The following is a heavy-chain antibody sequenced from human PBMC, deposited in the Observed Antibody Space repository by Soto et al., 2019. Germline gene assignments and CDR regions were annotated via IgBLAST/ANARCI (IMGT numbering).Heavy chain of an antibody. J-gene: IGHJ4*02. Sequence: QVQLVQSGPEVKKPGASVKVSCKTSGYTFTSYGISWVRQAPGQGLEWMGWVSTYKGNTTYTQKFQGRVTMPTDRSTSTGQLELRSLRADDTAVYYCATRSPAFDYWGQGTLVTVSS. CDR3: ATRSPAFDY. CDR1: GYTFTSYG. V-gene: IGHV1-18*01. CDR2: VSTYKGNT.